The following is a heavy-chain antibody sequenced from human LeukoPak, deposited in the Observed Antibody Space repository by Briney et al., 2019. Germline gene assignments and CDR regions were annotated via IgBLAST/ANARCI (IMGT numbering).Heavy chain of an antibody. Sequence: GASVKVSCKAFGHTSTGYDMHWWRPAPGQGLEWMGWINPNSGGTNYAQKFQGRVTMTRDTSISIAYMELSRLRSDDTAVYYRSRLIGSRWYYCANWGQGTLVTVSS. CDR1: GHTSTGYD. CDR2: INPNSGGT. V-gene: IGHV1-2*02. J-gene: IGHJ4*02. D-gene: IGHD6-19*01. CDR3: SRLIGSRWYYCAN.